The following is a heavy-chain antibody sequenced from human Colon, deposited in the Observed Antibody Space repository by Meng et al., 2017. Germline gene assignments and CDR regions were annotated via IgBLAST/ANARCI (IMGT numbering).Heavy chain of an antibody. CDR3: ARGRNWANFDY. CDR1: GGSFSGYY. V-gene: IGHV4-34*01. D-gene: IGHD7-27*01. Sequence: SETLSLTCAVYGGSFSGYYWSWIRQPPGKGLEWIGEINHSGSTNYNPSLKSRVTISVDTSKDQFSLKLSSVTAADTAVYYCARGRNWANFDYWGQGTRGT. J-gene: IGHJ4*02. CDR2: INHSGST.